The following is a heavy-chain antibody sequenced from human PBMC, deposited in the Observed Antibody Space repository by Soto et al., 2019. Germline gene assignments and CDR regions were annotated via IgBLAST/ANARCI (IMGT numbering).Heavy chain of an antibody. J-gene: IGHJ4*02. V-gene: IGHV1-3*01. D-gene: IGHD3-3*01. CDR3: AWFDFPDFSRHVFDY. CDR2: INAGNGNT. Sequence: ASVKVSCKASGYTFTSYAMRWVRQAPGQRLEWMGWINAGNGNTKYSQKFQGRVTITRDTSASTAYMELSSLRSEDTAVYYCAWFDFPDFSRHVFDYWGQGTLVPVSS. CDR1: GYTFTSYA.